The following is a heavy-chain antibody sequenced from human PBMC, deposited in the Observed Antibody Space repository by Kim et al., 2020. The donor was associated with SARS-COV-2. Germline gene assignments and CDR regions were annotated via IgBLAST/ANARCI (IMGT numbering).Heavy chain of an antibody. CDR3: AKGYMDV. V-gene: IGHV3-30*02. J-gene: IGHJ6*03. Sequence: GRFTISRDNSKNTLYLQMNSLRAEDTAVYYCAKGYMDVWGQGTMVTVSS.